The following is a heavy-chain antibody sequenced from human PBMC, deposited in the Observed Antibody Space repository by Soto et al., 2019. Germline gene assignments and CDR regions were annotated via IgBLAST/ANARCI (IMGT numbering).Heavy chain of an antibody. Sequence: TGGSLRLSCAASGFTFSNYAMSWVRQAPGKGLEWVSTVSASGAGTYYADSVKGRFTISRDDSKNTLYLQMNSLRAEDTAAYCCARVFDVEAHSFNSGARGPLVTVS. CDR2: VSASGAGT. J-gene: IGHJ4*02. V-gene: IGHV3-23*01. CDR3: ARVFDVEAHSFNS. CDR1: GFTFSNYA. D-gene: IGHD2-21*01.